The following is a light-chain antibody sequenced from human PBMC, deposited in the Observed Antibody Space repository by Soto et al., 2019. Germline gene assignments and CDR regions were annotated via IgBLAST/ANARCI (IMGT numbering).Light chain of an antibody. CDR1: QSISSW. CDR2: DAS. V-gene: IGKV1-5*01. CDR3: QKYNSYSPTT. Sequence: DIQMTQSPSTLSASVGDRVTITCRASQSISSWLAWYQQKPGKAPKLLIYDASSLESGVPSRFSGSGSGTEFTLTISSLQPDDFATYYCQKYNSYSPTTFGQGTKLEIK. J-gene: IGKJ2*01.